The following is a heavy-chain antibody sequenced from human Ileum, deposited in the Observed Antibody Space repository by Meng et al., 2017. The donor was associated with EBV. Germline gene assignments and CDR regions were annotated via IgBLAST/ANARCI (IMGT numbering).Heavy chain of an antibody. V-gene: IGHV4-4*02. CDR2: TSHSGST. D-gene: IGHD3-22*01. Sequence: QRQVEEAGPGLVKPSENLSLTCAVSGGSISRSDWWSWVRQPPGKGLEWIGETSHSGSTNYSPSLKSRVTISLDKSKNQLSLKLNSVTAADTAVYYCASSDYYRSDYWGQGTLVTVSS. J-gene: IGHJ4*02. CDR3: ASSDYYRSDY. CDR1: GGSISRSDW.